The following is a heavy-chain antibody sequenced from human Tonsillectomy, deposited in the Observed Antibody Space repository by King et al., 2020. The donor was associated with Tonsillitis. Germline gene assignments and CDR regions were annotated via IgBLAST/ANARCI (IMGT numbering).Heavy chain of an antibody. CDR2: INHSGST. J-gene: IGHJ4*02. CDR1: GGSFSGYY. D-gene: IGHD3-22*01. V-gene: IGHV4-34*01. Sequence: QLQQWGAGLLKPSETLSLTCAVYGGSFSGYYWSWIRQPPGKGLEWIGEINHSGSTNYNPSLKSRVTISVDTSKKQFSLKLSSVTAADTAVYYCARTALYYYDSSGYSPPHYWGQGTLVTVSS. CDR3: ARTALYYYDSSGYSPPHY.